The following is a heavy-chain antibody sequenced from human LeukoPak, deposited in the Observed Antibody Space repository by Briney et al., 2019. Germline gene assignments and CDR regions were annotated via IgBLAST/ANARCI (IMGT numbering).Heavy chain of an antibody. CDR2: ISGGGGNT. CDR1: GFTFSNYA. Sequence: PGGSLRLSCAASGFTFSNYAMSWVRQAPGKGLEWVSGISGGGGNTYYADSVRGRFSISRDNSKNTLYLQMSSLRAEDTAVYYCAKKSGFLVREVIIGYWGQGTLVTVSS. D-gene: IGHD3-10*01. V-gene: IGHV3-23*01. CDR3: AKKSGFLVREVIIGY. J-gene: IGHJ4*02.